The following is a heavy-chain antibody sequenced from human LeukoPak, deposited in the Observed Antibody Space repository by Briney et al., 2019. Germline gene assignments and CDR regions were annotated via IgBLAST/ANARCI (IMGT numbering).Heavy chain of an antibody. Sequence: GASVKVSCKASGYTFTGHDVRWVRQAPGQGLEWMAWINPNNGATDYAQKFQDRVTVTRDTSISTVYMELRSLTSDDTAVYYCARKSLWTVDFWGQGTLVSVSS. CDR1: GYTFTGHD. J-gene: IGHJ4*02. CDR3: ARKSLWTVDF. V-gene: IGHV1-2*02. D-gene: IGHD3/OR15-3a*01. CDR2: INPNNGAT.